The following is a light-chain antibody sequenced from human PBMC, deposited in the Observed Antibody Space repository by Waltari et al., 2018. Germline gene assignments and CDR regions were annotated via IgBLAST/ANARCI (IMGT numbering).Light chain of an antibody. CDR2: WAS. Sequence: DIVMTQSPDSLAVSLGERAAINCKSSQNIFYNSNNKNNLTWYQQKPGQSPKLLIYWASTRESGVPDRFGGSGSGTDFTLTISSLQAEDVAVYFCQQYYSIPYTFGQGTKVEIK. CDR3: QQYYSIPYT. CDR1: QNIFYNSNNKNN. J-gene: IGKJ2*01. V-gene: IGKV4-1*01.